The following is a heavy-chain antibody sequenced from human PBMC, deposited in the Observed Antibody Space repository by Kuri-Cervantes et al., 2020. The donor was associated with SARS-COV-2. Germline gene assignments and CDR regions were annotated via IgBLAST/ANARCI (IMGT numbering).Heavy chain of an antibody. CDR3: ARFEGVVPFDY. D-gene: IGHD2-21*01. J-gene: IGHJ4*02. V-gene: IGHV4-38-2*01. CDR2: ISHSEST. CDR1: GYSISSFYY. Sequence: GSLRLSCAVSGYSISSFYYWGWIRQPPGKGLEWIGSISHSESTNYNPSLKSRVTISVDTSKNQFSLKLSSVTAADTAVYYCARFEGVVPFDYWGQGTLVTVSS.